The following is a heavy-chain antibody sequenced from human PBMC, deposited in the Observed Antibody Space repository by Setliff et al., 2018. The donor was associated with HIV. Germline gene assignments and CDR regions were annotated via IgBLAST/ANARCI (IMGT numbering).Heavy chain of an antibody. CDR2: VSHTGST. Sequence: SETLSLTCAVYGGPLSGYYWRWIRQPPGKGLEWIGDVSHTGSTNYNPSLKSRITISADTPKNQFSLKLSSVTAADTAVYSCARRQSYYDILNGRAFDALDIWGQGTKVTVSS. V-gene: IGHV4-34*01. CDR3: ARRQSYYDILNGRAFDALDI. D-gene: IGHD3-9*01. J-gene: IGHJ3*02. CDR1: GGPLSGYY.